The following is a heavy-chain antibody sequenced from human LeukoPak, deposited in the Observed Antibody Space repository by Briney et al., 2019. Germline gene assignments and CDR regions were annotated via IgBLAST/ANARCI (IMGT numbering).Heavy chain of an antibody. V-gene: IGHV4-59*08. J-gene: IGHJ3*02. D-gene: IGHD1-26*01. CDR1: GGSISSYY. CDR3: ARTAWELLDAFDI. Sequence: SETLSLTCTVSGGSISSYYWSWIRQPPGKGLEWIGYIYYSGSANYNPSLKSRVTISVDTSKNQFSLKLSSVTAADTAVYYCARTAWELLDAFDIWGQGTMVTVSS. CDR2: IYYSGSA.